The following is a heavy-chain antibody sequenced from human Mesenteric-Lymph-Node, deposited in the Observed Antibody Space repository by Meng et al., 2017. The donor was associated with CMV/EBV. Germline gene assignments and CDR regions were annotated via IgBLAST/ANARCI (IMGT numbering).Heavy chain of an antibody. Sequence: ASVKVSCKASGYTFTNYDINWVRQAPGQGLEWMGWISAYNGNTNYAQKFQGRVTITTDESTSTAYMELSSLRSEDTAVYYCARGEYYYDSSGYFGRFDPWGQGTLVTVSS. CDR3: ARGEYYYDSSGYFGRFDP. V-gene: IGHV1-18*01. CDR2: ISAYNGNT. D-gene: IGHD3-22*01. J-gene: IGHJ5*02. CDR1: GYTFTNYD.